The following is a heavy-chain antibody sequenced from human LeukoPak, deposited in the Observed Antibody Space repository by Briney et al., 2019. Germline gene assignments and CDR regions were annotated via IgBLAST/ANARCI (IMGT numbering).Heavy chain of an antibody. CDR3: ARGIQDRGNYFDY. J-gene: IGHJ4*02. V-gene: IGHV1-3*03. Sequence: ASVKVSCKASGYTFTSYAMHWVRQAPGQRLEWMGWINAGNGNTKYSQEFQGRVTITRDTSASTAYMELSSLRSEDMAVYYCARGIQDRGNYFDYWGQGTLVTVSS. D-gene: IGHD3-10*01. CDR1: GYTFTSYA. CDR2: INAGNGNT.